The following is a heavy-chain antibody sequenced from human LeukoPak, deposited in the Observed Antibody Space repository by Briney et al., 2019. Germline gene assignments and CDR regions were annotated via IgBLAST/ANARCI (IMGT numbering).Heavy chain of an antibody. D-gene: IGHD2-2*01. CDR3: ARDQSSDIVVVPAAPPPDAFDI. CDR1: GFTFSSYS. J-gene: IGHJ3*02. CDR2: ISSSSGYI. V-gene: IGHV3-21*01. Sequence: PGGSLRLSCAASGFTFSSYSMNWVRQAPGKGLEWVSSISSSSGYIYYADSVKGRFTISRDNAKNSLYLQMNSLRAEDTAVYYCARDQSSDIVVVPAAPPPDAFDIWGQGTMVTVSS.